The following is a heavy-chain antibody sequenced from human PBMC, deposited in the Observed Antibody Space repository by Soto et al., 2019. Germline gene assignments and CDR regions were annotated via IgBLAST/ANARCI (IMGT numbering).Heavy chain of an antibody. J-gene: IGHJ4*02. D-gene: IGHD6-19*01. Sequence: PGGSLRLSCAASGFTFSSYGMHWVRQAPGKGLEWVAVISYDGSNKYYADTVKGRFTISRDNVQNSLYLQMHSLRAEDTAVYYCARERGSGWTFDYWGQGTLVTVSS. V-gene: IGHV3-30*03. CDR2: ISYDGSNK. CDR3: ARERGSGWTFDY. CDR1: GFTFSSYG.